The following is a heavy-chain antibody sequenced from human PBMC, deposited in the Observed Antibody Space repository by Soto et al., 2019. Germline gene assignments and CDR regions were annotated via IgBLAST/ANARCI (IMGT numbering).Heavy chain of an antibody. CDR1: GFNFKTYG. V-gene: IGHV3-33*01. D-gene: IGHD1-26*01. Sequence: GGSLGLACLASGFNFKTYGMHWVRQAQDKGLQWVAVISYDGSKKFYADSVKGRFTISRDNLRNTLYFQMNSLRVEDTSIYYCAREWGNVILGAFDLWGQGTMVTGSS. J-gene: IGHJ3*01. CDR2: ISYDGSKK. CDR3: AREWGNVILGAFDL.